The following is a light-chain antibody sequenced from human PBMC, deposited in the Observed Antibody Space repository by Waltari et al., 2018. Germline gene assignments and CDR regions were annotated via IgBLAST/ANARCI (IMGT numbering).Light chain of an antibody. J-gene: IGKJ4*01. CDR2: GAS. CDR1: QSVDSR. CDR3: QQYNDWPPLT. V-gene: IGKV3-15*01. Sequence: EIVMTQSPGTLSVSPGERATLPCRASQSVDSRVAWYQQRPGQAPRLLIYGASTRATGVPGRCSGSGSGTEFTLTISRLRPEDVAIYYCQQYNDWPPLTFGGGSKVEIK.